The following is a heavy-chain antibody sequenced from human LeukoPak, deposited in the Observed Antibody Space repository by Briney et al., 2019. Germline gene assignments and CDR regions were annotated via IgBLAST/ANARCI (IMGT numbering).Heavy chain of an antibody. V-gene: IGHV1-24*01. CDR1: GYTFTELS. CDR3: ARSYSGSYYAESGVDY. Sequence: GASVKVSCKVSGYTFTELSMHWVRQAPGKGLEWMGGFDPEDGETIYAQKFQGRVAMAEDTSTDTAYMELSSLRSEDTAVYYCARSYSGSYYAESGVDYWGQGTLVTVSS. D-gene: IGHD1-26*01. J-gene: IGHJ4*02. CDR2: FDPEDGET.